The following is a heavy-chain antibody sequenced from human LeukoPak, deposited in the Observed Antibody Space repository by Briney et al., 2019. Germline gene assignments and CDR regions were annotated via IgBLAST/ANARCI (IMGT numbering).Heavy chain of an antibody. V-gene: IGHV1-69*04. CDR3: ARDFEYSSSFYYYYGMDV. CDR2: IIPILGIA. CDR1: GGTFSSYA. Sequence: SVKVSCKASGGTFSSYAISWVRQAPGQGLEWMGRIIPILGIANYAQKFQGRVTITADKSTSTAYMELSSLGSEDTAVYYCARDFEYSSSFYYYYGMDVWGQGTTVTVSS. J-gene: IGHJ6*02. D-gene: IGHD6-6*01.